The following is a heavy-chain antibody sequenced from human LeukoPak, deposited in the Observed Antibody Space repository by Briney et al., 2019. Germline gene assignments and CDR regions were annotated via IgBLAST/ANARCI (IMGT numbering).Heavy chain of an antibody. CDR3: VKDNGDWTRGTLLPREYYFDY. CDR1: GFTFSTYA. J-gene: IGHJ4*02. D-gene: IGHD2/OR15-2a*01. V-gene: IGHV3-23*01. CDR2: ISGSGDNT. Sequence: GGSLRLSCAASGFTFSTYAMTWVRQAPGKWLEWISVISGSGDNTYYADSVKGRFTISRDNSKKTLYLQMNSLRAEDTAVYYCVKDNGDWTRGTLLPREYYFDYWGQGTLVTVSS.